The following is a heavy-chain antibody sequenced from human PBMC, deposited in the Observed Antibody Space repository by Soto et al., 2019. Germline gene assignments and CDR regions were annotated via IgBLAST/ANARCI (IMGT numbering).Heavy chain of an antibody. CDR3: ARQSSGGYYYYGMDV. V-gene: IGHV5-51*01. J-gene: IGHJ6*02. CDR1: GYNFTSYW. CDR2: IYPGDSDT. Sequence: GESLKISCKGSGYNFTSYWIGWVRQMPGKGLEWMGIIYPGDSDTRYSPSFQGQVTISADKSISTAYLQWSSLKASDTAMYYCARQSSGGYYYYGMDVWGQGTTVTVSS. D-gene: IGHD3-10*01.